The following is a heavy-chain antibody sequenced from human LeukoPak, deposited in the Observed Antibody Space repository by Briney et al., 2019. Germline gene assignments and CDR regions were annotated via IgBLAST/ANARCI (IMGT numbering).Heavy chain of an antibody. D-gene: IGHD3-10*01. Sequence: GGSLRLSCAASGFTFSSYGMHWVRQAPGKGLEWVAFIRYDGSNKYYADSVKGRFTISRDNSKSTLYLQMNSLRAEDTAVYYCAKFVLSVRGDEEFDYWGQGTLVTVSS. CDR1: GFTFSSYG. J-gene: IGHJ4*02. CDR3: AKFVLSVRGDEEFDY. V-gene: IGHV3-30*02. CDR2: IRYDGSNK.